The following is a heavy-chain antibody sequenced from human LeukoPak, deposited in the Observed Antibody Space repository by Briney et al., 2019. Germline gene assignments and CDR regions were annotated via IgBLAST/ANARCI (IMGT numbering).Heavy chain of an antibody. CDR2: IREERGQE. CDR1: GLPVSNHW. CDR3: ASLDTAKQPLANH. D-gene: IGHD5-18*01. J-gene: IGHJ5*02. Sequence: PGGSLRLSCVAPGLPVSNHWMSWVRQAPGKGLEWVANIREERGQEYYVDSVKGRFPISKNSAKNSLYLQMNTLRVEDTAMYYCASLDTAKQPLANHWGQGTLVTVSS. V-gene: IGHV3-7*03.